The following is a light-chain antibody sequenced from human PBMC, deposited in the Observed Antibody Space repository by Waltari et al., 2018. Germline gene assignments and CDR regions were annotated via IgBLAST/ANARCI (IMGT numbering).Light chain of an antibody. V-gene: IGLV3-1*01. J-gene: IGLJ3*02. Sequence: SYELTQPPSVSVSPGQTASITCSGHKLGDKYASWYQHKAGQSPVLVIYQDDRRPSGVPERFAGSNSGNTATLTISGTQAMDEADLYCQAWGSSTEVVFGGGTKLTVL. CDR1: KLGDKY. CDR2: QDD. CDR3: QAWGSSTEVV.